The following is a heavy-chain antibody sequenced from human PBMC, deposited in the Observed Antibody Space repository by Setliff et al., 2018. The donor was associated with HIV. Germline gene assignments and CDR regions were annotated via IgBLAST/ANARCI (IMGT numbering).Heavy chain of an antibody. D-gene: IGHD5-12*01. Sequence: PGESLKISCMGFGYSFTNYWIAWARQMPGKGLEWMGRIDPVYSSTNYSPSFQGHVTISADKSISTAYLQWSSLKASDTAMYYCASAGEWLPLDYWGQGTLVTVSS. CDR1: GYSFTNYW. CDR2: IDPVYSST. V-gene: IGHV5-10-1*01. J-gene: IGHJ4*02. CDR3: ASAGEWLPLDY.